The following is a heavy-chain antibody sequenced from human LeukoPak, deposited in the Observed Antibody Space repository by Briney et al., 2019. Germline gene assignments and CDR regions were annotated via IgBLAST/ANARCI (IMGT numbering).Heavy chain of an antibody. CDR3: ARGGGLDV. CDR2: INHNGNVN. Sequence: GGSLRLSCAASGITFSSYWMNWARQAPGKGLEWVASINHNGNVNYYVDSVKGRFTISRDNAKNSLYLQMSNLRAEDTAVYFCARGGGLDVWGQGATVTVSS. CDR1: GITFSSYW. D-gene: IGHD3-16*01. J-gene: IGHJ6*02. V-gene: IGHV3-7*03.